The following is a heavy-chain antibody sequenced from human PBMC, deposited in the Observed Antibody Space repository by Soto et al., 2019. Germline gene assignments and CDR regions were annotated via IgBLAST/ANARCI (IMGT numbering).Heavy chain of an antibody. Sequence: QITLKESGPTLVRPAQTLTLTCDFSGFSLSTYHMGVAWIRQPPGKALEWLALLYWDDDKRYSPSLKDRLAISKDTSNNQVVLTITNIDPGDSATYFCAHAGDYDLLTFDHWGPGTLATVSS. CDR2: LYWDDDK. J-gene: IGHJ4*01. V-gene: IGHV2-5*02. D-gene: IGHD4-17*01. CDR1: GFSLSTYHMG. CDR3: AHAGDYDLLTFDH.